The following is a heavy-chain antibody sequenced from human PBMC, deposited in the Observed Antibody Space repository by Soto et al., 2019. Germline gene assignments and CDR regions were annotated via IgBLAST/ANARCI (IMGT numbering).Heavy chain of an antibody. CDR1: GGSISNGDYY. J-gene: IGHJ4*02. CDR2: IFYSGTT. CDR3: ARDSDYYDNSGSYYPFGY. V-gene: IGHV4-30-4*01. D-gene: IGHD3-22*01. Sequence: SSETLSLTCTVPGGSISNGDYYWSWIRQPPGKGPEWIGYIFYSGTTYYNPSLKSRVTISLDTSKNQFSLKLSSVTAADTAVYYCARDSDYYDNSGSYYPFGYWGQGALVTVSS.